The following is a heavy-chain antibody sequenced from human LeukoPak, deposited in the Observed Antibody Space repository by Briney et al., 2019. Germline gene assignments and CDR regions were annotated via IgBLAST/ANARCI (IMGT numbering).Heavy chain of an antibody. D-gene: IGHD3-22*01. J-gene: IGHJ4*02. Sequence: GGSLRLSCAASGFTFSNYAMTWVRQAPGKGLQWVSTISGNGGLTYYADSVKGRFTISRDNSENTLYLQMNSLRAEDTAVYYCAKSRSFYFDSSADYWGQGTLVTVSS. CDR3: AKSRSFYFDSSADY. CDR2: ISGNGGLT. CDR1: GFTFSNYA. V-gene: IGHV3-23*01.